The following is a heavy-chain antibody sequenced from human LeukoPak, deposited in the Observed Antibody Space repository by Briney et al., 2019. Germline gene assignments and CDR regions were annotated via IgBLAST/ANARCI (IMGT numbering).Heavy chain of an antibody. CDR2: ISRSGTDT. Sequence: PGGSLRLSCAASGFTFSNYAMSWVRQAPGKGLEWVSAISRSGTDTYYADSVKGRFTISRDNCRNPLYLQMNSLRAEDTAVYFWALYCSGGSCYSIGGAFDIWGQGTLVTVSS. J-gene: IGHJ3*02. V-gene: IGHV3-23*01. CDR3: ALYCSGGSCYSIGGAFDI. D-gene: IGHD2-15*01. CDR1: GFTFSNYA.